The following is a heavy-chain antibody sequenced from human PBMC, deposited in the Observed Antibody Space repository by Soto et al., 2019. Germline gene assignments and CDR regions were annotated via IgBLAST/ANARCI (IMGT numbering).Heavy chain of an antibody. Sequence: QVQLVESGGGVVQPGRSLRLSCAASGFTFSSYGMHWVRQAPGKGLEWVAVIWYDGSNKYYADSLKGRFTISRDNSKNTVHLQMNSLRAEDTAGYYCARVPGDSSGWYWYFDLWGRGTLVTVSS. CDR1: GFTFSSYG. D-gene: IGHD6-19*01. J-gene: IGHJ2*01. CDR3: ARVPGDSSGWYWYFDL. CDR2: IWYDGSNK. V-gene: IGHV3-33*01.